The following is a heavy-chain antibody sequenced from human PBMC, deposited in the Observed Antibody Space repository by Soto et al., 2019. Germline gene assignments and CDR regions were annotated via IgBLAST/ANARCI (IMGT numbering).Heavy chain of an antibody. CDR2: INHSGST. J-gene: IGHJ5*02. V-gene: IGHV4-34*01. CDR3: ARGRRIAARRGFHWFDP. CDR1: GGSFSGYY. D-gene: IGHD6-6*01. Sequence: SETLSLTCAVYGGSFSGYYWSWIRQPPGKGLEWIGEINHSGSTNYNPSLKSRVTISVDTSKNQFSLKLSSVTAADTAVYYCARGRRIAARRGFHWFDPWGHGTLVTVSS.